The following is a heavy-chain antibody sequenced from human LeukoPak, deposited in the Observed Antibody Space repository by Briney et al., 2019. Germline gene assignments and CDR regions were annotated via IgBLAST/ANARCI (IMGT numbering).Heavy chain of an antibody. J-gene: IGHJ5*02. D-gene: IGHD2-15*01. Sequence: SETLSLTCTVSGASISSDDDYWGWIRQPPGKGLEWIGNIHYSGSTYYNPSLETRVTMSADTSNNQVSLRLSSVTAADTAVYFCARSYCTGSTCPRRRFHPWGQGTLVTVSS. CDR1: GASISSDDDY. CDR3: ARSYCTGSTCPRRRFHP. CDR2: IHYSGST. V-gene: IGHV4-39*01.